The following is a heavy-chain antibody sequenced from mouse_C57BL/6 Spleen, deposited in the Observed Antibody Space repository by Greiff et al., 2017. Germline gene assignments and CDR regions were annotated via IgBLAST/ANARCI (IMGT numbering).Heavy chain of an antibody. CDR3: ARGGEAHYFDY. J-gene: IGHJ2*01. CDR2: IHPNSGSP. CDR1: GYTFTSYW. Sequence: QVQLQQPGAELVKPGASVKLSCKASGYTFTSYWMHWVKQRPGQGLEWIGMIHPNSGSPNYTEKFKSKATLTVDKSSSTAYMQLSRLTSEDAAGYYGARGGEAHYFDYWGQGTTRTVSS. V-gene: IGHV1-64*01. D-gene: IGHD1-3*01.